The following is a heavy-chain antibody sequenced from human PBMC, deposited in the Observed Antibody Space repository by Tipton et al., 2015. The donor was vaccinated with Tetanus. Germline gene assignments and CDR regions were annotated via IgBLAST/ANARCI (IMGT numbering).Heavy chain of an antibody. V-gene: IGHV3-21*01. CDR3: ARDQIVEQATRDHDYGVDV. Sequence: SLRLSCAASKFSFSRHSMNWVRQAPGKGLEWVSSISSGSTYIYYADSVKGRFTISRDNAENSLYLLMDSLRAEDTAVYYCARDQIVEQATRDHDYGVDVWGQGTTVTVSS. CDR2: ISSGSTYI. D-gene: IGHD3-22*01. CDR1: KFSFSRHS. J-gene: IGHJ6*02.